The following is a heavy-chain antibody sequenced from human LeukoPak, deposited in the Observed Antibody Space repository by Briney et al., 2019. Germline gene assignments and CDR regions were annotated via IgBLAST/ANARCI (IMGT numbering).Heavy chain of an antibody. CDR3: TRDWQWLGFDY. CDR1: GFTSSNYW. V-gene: IGHV3-74*01. Sequence: GGSLRLSCAASGFTSSNYWMHRVRQAPGKGLVWVSRINGDGSTTNYADSVKGRFTISRDNAENTLYLQMNSLRAEDTAVYYCTRDWQWLGFDYWGQGTLVTVSS. D-gene: IGHD6-19*01. CDR2: INGDGSTT. J-gene: IGHJ4*02.